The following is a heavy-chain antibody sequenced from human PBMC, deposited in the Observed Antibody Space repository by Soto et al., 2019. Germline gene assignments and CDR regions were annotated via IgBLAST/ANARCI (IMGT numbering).Heavy chain of an antibody. CDR1: GYTFTTYD. CDR3: ARGPDYDFWSVYSHPLYYYYGMDF. J-gene: IGHJ6*02. D-gene: IGHD3-3*01. CDR2: INAGNGNT. V-gene: IGHV1-3*01. Sequence: ASVKVSCKASGYTFTTYDINWVRQATGQRLEWMGWINAGNGNTKYSQKFQGRVTITRDTSASTAYMELSSLRSEDTAVYYCARGPDYDFWSVYSHPLYYYYGMDFWGQGTTVTVYS.